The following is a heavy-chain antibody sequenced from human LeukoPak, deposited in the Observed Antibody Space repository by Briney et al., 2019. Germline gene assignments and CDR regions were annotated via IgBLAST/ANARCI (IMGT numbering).Heavy chain of an antibody. D-gene: IGHD1-26*01. Sequence: GGSLRLSCVGSGFIFGGYTMNWVRQAPGKGLEWLSYISSSSSTMYYADSVKGRFTISRDNAKNSLFLQMNSLRVEDTAVYYCARARGSYSFDYWGQGTLVTVSS. CDR3: ARARGSYSFDY. CDR1: GFIFGGYT. V-gene: IGHV3-48*04. J-gene: IGHJ4*02. CDR2: ISSSSSTM.